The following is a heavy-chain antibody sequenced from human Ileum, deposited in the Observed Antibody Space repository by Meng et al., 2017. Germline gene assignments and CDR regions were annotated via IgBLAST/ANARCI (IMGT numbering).Heavy chain of an antibody. D-gene: IGHD3-10*01. CDR2: SKNGAYSYTT. CDR1: GFTFSDLF. J-gene: IGHJ4*02. Sequence: VQLVGVGGGLVQPGGSLRLSCEVSGFTFSDLFVDWVRQAPGKGLEWIGRSKNGAYSYTTEYAASMKGRFTISRDDSKNSLYLQVNSLKTEDTAVYYCATIRGSFGDWGQGTLVTVPS. V-gene: IGHV3-72*01. CDR3: ATIRGSFGD.